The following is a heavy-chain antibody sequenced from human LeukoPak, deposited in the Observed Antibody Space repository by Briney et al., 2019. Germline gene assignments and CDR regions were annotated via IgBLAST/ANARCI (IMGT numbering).Heavy chain of an antibody. CDR2: IYHSGST. D-gene: IGHD2-15*01. CDR3: ARDGRRGLYCSGGSCYSPGGYFDY. J-gene: IGHJ4*02. CDR1: GGSISSSNW. Sequence: TSGTLSLTCAVSGGSISSSNWWSWVRQPPGKGLEWIGEIYHSGSTKYNPSLKSRVTISVDKSKNQFSLKLSSVTAADTAVYYCARDGRRGLYCSGGSCYSPGGYFDYWGQGTLVTVSS. V-gene: IGHV4-4*02.